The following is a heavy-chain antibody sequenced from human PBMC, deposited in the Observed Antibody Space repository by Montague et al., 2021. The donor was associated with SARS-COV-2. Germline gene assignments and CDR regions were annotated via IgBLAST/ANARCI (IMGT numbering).Heavy chain of an antibody. J-gene: IGHJ4*01. CDR3: ASLSGYCVRASCFGSDY. Sequence: SLRLSCAASGFTFSSDAMHWVRQAPGKGLEWVAVISYDGSHKYYADSVKGRFTISRDNSKNTLYLQMNSLRAEDTATYYCASLSGYCVRASCFGSDYWGHGTLVTVPS. D-gene: IGHD2-2*01. CDR1: GFTFSSDA. CDR2: ISYDGSHK. V-gene: IGHV3-30*04.